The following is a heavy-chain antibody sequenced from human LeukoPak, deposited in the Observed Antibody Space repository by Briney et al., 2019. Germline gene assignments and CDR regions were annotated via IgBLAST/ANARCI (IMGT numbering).Heavy chain of an antibody. CDR1: GGSISSYY. D-gene: IGHD5-18*01. J-gene: IGHJ3*02. Sequence: PSETLSPTCTVSGGSISSYYWSWIRQPPGKGLEWIGYIYYSGSTNYNPSLKSRVTISVDTSKNQFSLKLSSVTAADTAVYYCARHYTALNPCAFDIWGQGTMVTVSS. CDR3: ARHYTALNPCAFDI. V-gene: IGHV4-59*08. CDR2: IYYSGST.